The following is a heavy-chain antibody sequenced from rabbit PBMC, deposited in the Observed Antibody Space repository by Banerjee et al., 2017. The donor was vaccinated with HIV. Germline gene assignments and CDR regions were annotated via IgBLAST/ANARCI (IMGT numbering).Heavy chain of an antibody. Sequence: QEQLEESGGDLVKPGRSLTLTCTASGFSFSDKYVMCWVRQAPGKGLEWIACINTSSGNTVYASWAKGRFTISKTSSTTVTLQMTSLTAADTATYFCARNADGNYITDLWGPGTLVTVS. V-gene: IGHV1S45*01. D-gene: IGHD1-1*01. J-gene: IGHJ4*01. CDR2: INTSSGNT. CDR3: ARNADGNYITDL. CDR1: GFSFSDKYV.